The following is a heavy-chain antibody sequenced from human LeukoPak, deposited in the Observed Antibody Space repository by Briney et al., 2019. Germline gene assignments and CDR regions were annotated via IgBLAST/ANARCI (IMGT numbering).Heavy chain of an antibody. V-gene: IGHV4-59*01. CDR2: IYYTGAT. J-gene: IGHJ4*02. D-gene: IGHD5-18*01. CDR3: ARAGYSYGTGYYFDY. Sequence: SETLSLTCTVSGGSISSYYWSWIRLPPGKGLEWIRYIYYTGATYYNPSLKSRVTISLDTSKNQFSLKLSSVTAADAAVYYCARAGYSYGTGYYFDYWGQGALVTVSS. CDR1: GGSISSYY.